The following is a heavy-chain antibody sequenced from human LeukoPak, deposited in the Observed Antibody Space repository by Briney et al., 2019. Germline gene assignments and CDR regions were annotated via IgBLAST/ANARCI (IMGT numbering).Heavy chain of an antibody. J-gene: IGHJ3*02. CDR1: GFTFSSYS. V-gene: IGHV3-21*01. D-gene: IGHD3-16*01. CDR2: ISSSSSYI. CDR3: ARDIRCLGELFHCAFDI. Sequence: GGSLRLSCAASGFTFSSYSMNWVRQAPGKGLEWVSSISSSSSYIYYADSVKGRFTISRDNAKNSLYLQMNSLRAEDTAVYYCARDIRCLGELFHCAFDIWGQGTMVTVSS.